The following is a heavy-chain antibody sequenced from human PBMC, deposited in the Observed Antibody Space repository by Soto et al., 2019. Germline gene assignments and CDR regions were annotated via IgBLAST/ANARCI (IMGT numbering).Heavy chain of an antibody. V-gene: IGHV4-4*07. D-gene: IGHD6-19*01. J-gene: IGHJ6*02. Sequence: SETLSLTCTVSGGSISSYYWSWMRQPSGKGLEWIGRIYTSGSTNYSPSLKSRVTMAVDTSKNQFSLKLSSVTAADTAVYYCARDGVCSAWYVTDYYRMAVWGRGTTVTLSS. CDR2: IYTSGST. CDR3: ARDGVCSAWYVTDYYRMAV. CDR1: GGSISSYY.